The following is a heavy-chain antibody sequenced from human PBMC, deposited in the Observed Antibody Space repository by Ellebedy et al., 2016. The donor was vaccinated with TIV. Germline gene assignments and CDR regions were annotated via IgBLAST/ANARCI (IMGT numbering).Heavy chain of an antibody. D-gene: IGHD3-22*01. V-gene: IGHV3-7*03. J-gene: IGHJ6*02. CDR1: GFTFNSYW. CDR3: VRDGANGHYSPGYYGMDV. CDR2: INQDGRRS. Sequence: GESLKISCAASGFTFNSYWLSWVRQAPGKGLEWVANINQDGRRSSHVDSVKGRFTISRDNAKNSVYLRMNTLRVEDTAVYHCVRDGANGHYSPGYYGMDVWGQGTTVTVSS.